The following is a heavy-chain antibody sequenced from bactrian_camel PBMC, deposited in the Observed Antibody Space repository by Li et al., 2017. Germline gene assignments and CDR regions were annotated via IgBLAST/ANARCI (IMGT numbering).Heavy chain of an antibody. CDR3: AEEAGSTAFWSCSSPAMERTAFDY. D-gene: IGHD3*01. J-gene: IGHJ4*01. CDR1: GYTIENHA. Sequence: VQLVESGGGSVQAGASLRLSCKASGYTIENHAMGWFRRVPGGQREGVAAIAKDDYTHTYASSVEGRFTLSKDSAKNILYLQMDSLKPEDTAMYYCAEEAGSTAFWSCSSPAMERTAFDYWGQGTQVTVS. V-gene: IGHV3S42*01. CDR2: IAKDDYTH.